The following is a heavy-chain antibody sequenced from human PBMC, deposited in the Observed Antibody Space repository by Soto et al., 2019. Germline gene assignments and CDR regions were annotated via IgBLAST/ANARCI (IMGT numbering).Heavy chain of an antibody. J-gene: IGHJ5*02. CDR2: MFYSGSS. Sequence: LSLTCTISGGXSRSGVYCWSWIRQRPGRGLEWIAYMFYSGSSYYNPSLRSRVTISADTSNNQLYLKVDSVTHADPAVHYCARSVYHDFWSGKNWFDPWGQGTLGTVS. CDR1: GGXSRSGVYC. D-gene: IGHD3-3*01. CDR3: ARSVYHDFWSGKNWFDP. V-gene: IGHV4-31*03.